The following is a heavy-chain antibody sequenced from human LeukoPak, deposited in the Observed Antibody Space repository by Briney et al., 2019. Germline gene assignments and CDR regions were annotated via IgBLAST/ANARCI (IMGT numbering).Heavy chain of an antibody. Sequence: PGRSLRLSCAASGLTFSSYGMHWVRQAPGKGLEWVAVISYDGSNKYYADSVKGRFTISRDNSKNTLYLQMNSLRAEDTAVYYCAKGGWSLYYFDYWGQGTLVTVSS. V-gene: IGHV3-30*18. D-gene: IGHD6-19*01. CDR3: AKGGWSLYYFDY. J-gene: IGHJ4*02. CDR2: ISYDGSNK. CDR1: GLTFSSYG.